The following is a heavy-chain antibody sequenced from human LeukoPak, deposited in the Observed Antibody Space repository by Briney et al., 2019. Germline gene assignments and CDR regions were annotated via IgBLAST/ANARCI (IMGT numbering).Heavy chain of an antibody. Sequence: SETLSLTCSVSGGSIFADYWSWIRQPPGKGLEWIGYIYYGGSANYNPSLKSRITISVDTSKNKFSLRLRSVTAADTAIYYCARRTGSYFGQFDSWGQGTLVTVSS. CDR3: ARRTGSYFGQFDS. CDR1: GGSIFADY. CDR2: IYYGGSA. V-gene: IGHV4-59*01. D-gene: IGHD3-10*01. J-gene: IGHJ4*02.